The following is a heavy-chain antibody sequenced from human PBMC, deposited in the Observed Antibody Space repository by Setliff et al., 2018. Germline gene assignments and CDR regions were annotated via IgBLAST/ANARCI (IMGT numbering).Heavy chain of an antibody. V-gene: IGHV4-59*01. CDR3: ASTPRRGLDIRTRVGAFDS. CDR2: LYYNGTT. Sequence: PSETLSLTCSVSGASINSNYWSWIRQSPGKGLEWIGYLYYNGTTRFGPSLKSRATISLDTSRNQFSLRLTSVTAADTAVYYCASTPRRGLDIRTRVGAFDSWGQGTVVTSPQ. J-gene: IGHJ4*02. D-gene: IGHD1-26*01. CDR1: GASINSNY.